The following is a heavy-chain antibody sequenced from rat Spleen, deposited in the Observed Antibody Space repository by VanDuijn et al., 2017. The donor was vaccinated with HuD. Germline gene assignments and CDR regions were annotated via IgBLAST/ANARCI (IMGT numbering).Heavy chain of an antibody. V-gene: IGHV2-43*01. CDR1: GFSLSSSH. J-gene: IGHJ3*01. CDR3: ARVEYYGYWFAY. D-gene: IGHD1-6*01. Sequence: QVQLKESGPGLVQSSQTLSLTCTVSGFSLSSSHVTWVRQPPGRGLEWMGVIWTGGSTAYNSLLKSRLGISRDISKSQVFLKMNSRQTEDTATYYCARVEYYGYWFAYWGQGTLVTVSS. CDR2: IWTGGST.